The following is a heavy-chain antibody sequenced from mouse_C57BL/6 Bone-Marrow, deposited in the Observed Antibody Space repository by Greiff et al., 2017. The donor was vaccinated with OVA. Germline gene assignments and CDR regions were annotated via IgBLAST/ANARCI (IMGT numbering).Heavy chain of an antibody. CDR3: ARTDYGFLYWYFDV. D-gene: IGHD1-1*01. Sequence: VKLQQPGAELVKPGASVKLSCKASGYTFTSYWMHWVKQRPGQGLEWIGMIHPNSGSTNYNEKFKSKATLTVDKSSSTAYMQLSSLTSEDSAVYYCARTDYGFLYWYFDVWGTGTTVTVSS. CDR2: IHPNSGST. J-gene: IGHJ1*03. V-gene: IGHV1-64*01. CDR1: GYTFTSYW.